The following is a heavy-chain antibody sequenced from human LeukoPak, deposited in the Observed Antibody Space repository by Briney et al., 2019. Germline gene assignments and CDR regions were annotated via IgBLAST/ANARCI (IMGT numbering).Heavy chain of an antibody. J-gene: IGHJ3*02. D-gene: IGHD3-22*01. V-gene: IGHV4-30-2*01. Sequence: SQTLSLTCAVSGGSISSGGYSWSWIRQPPGKGLEWIGYIYHSGSTYYNPSLKSRVTISVDRSKNQFSLKLSSVTAADTAVYYCARVENYYDSGGPTDAFDIWGQGTMVTVSS. CDR3: ARVENYYDSGGPTDAFDI. CDR2: IYHSGST. CDR1: GGSISSGGYS.